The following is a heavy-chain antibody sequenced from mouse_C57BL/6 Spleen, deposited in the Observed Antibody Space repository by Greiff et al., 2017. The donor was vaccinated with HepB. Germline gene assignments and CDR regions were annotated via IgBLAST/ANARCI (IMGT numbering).Heavy chain of an antibody. J-gene: IGHJ2*01. CDR3: ARGIFFDY. CDR2: IHPGDGDT. V-gene: IGHV1-82*01. Sequence: QVQLQQSGPELVKPGASVKISCKASGYAFSSYWMNWVKQRPGKGLEWIGWIHPGDGDTNYNGKFKGNATLTADKSSSTAYMQLSCLTSEDSAVYFCARGIFFDYWRHGTTLTVSS. CDR1: GYAFSSYW.